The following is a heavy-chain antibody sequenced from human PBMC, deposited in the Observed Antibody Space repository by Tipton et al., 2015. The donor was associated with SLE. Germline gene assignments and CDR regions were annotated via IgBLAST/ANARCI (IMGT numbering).Heavy chain of an antibody. CDR3: ARDRRNGVPGY. V-gene: IGHV3-53*05. CDR1: GFTVSSNY. J-gene: IGHJ4*01. Sequence: SLRLSCAASGFTVSSNYMSWVRQAPGKGLEWVSVIYSGGSTYYADSVKGRFTISRDNSKNTLYLQMNSLRAEDTAVYYCARDRRNGVPGYLGQGTLVTVSS. D-gene: IGHD2-8*01. CDR2: IYSGGST.